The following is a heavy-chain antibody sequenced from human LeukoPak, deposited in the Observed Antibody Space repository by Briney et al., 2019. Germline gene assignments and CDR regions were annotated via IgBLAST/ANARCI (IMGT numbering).Heavy chain of an antibody. CDR1: GYTFTGYY. CDR3: ARKASVGYSSGWYYDY. CDR2: INPNSGGT. Sequence: ASMKVSCKASGYTFTGYYMHWVRQAPGQGLEWMGWINPNSGGTNYAKKFQGRVTMTRDTSISTAYMELSRLRSDDTAVYYCARKASVGYSSGWYYDYWGQGTLVTVSS. V-gene: IGHV1-2*02. J-gene: IGHJ4*02. D-gene: IGHD6-19*01.